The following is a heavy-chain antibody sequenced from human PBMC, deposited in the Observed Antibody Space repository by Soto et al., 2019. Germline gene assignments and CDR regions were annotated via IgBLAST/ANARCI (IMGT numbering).Heavy chain of an antibody. CDR1: GFTFSSYD. CDR3: VRRVSGNYDY. V-gene: IGHV3-64*01. J-gene: IGHJ4*02. Sequence: EVQLAVSGGSMVQPGGSLRLSCVASGFTFSSYDMHWVRQAPGKGLEYVSSISSNGGTTYYGNSVKGRFTISRDNSKNTLYLQMGCLRAEDMAVYYCVRRVSGNYDYWGQGTLVTVSS. D-gene: IGHD1-7*01. CDR2: ISSNGGTT.